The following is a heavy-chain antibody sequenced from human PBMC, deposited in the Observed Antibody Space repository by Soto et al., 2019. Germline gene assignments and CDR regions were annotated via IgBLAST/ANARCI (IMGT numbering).Heavy chain of an antibody. Sequence: PGGSLRLSCAASGFTFSSYGMHWVRQAPGKGLEWVAVIWYDGSNKYYADSVKGRFTISRDNSKNTLYLQMNSLRAEDTAVYYCARDRSSGWRCDYWGQGTLVTVSS. CDR3: ARDRSSGWRCDY. CDR2: IWYDGSNK. D-gene: IGHD6-19*01. J-gene: IGHJ4*02. V-gene: IGHV3-33*01. CDR1: GFTFSSYG.